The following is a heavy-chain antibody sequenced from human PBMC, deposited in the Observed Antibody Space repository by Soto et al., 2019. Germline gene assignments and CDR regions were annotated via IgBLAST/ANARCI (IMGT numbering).Heavy chain of an antibody. Sequence: QITLKESGPTLVKPTQTLTLTCTFSGFSLSTSGVGVGWIRQPPGEALEWLALIYWDDDKRYSPSPKSRLTTTMDISKIQVALAMTIIDAVYIATYDCAHLILRGAVFDYWGQGTLVTVSS. CDR1: GFSLSTSGVG. J-gene: IGHJ4*02. CDR3: AHLILRGAVFDY. CDR2: IYWDDDK. V-gene: IGHV2-5*02. D-gene: IGHD3-16*01.